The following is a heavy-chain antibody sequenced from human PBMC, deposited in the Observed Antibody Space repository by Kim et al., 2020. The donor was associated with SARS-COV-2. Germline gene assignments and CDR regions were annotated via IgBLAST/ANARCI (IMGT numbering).Heavy chain of an antibody. D-gene: IGHD5-18*01. Sequence: DSVKGRFTISRDNAKNSLYLQMNSLRVEDTAVYYCARVRGYSYGQPYFDYWGQGTLVTVSS. J-gene: IGHJ4*02. CDR3: ARVRGYSYGQPYFDY. V-gene: IGHV3-7*01.